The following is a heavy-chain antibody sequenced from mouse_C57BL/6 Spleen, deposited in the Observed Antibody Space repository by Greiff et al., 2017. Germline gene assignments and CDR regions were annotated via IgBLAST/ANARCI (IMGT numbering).Heavy chain of an antibody. CDR2: INPYNGGT. D-gene: IGHD2-14*01. Sequence: VQLKESGPVLVKPGASVKMSCKASGYTFTDYYMNWVKQSHGKSLEWIGVINPYNGGTSYNQKFKGKATLTVDKSSSTAYMELNSLTSEDSAVYYCARHYRAMDYWGQGTSVTVSS. V-gene: IGHV1-19*01. CDR3: ARHYRAMDY. J-gene: IGHJ4*01. CDR1: GYTFTDYY.